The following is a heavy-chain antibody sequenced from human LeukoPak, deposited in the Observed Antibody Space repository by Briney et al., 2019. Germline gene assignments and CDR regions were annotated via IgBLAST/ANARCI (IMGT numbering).Heavy chain of an antibody. J-gene: IGHJ3*02. D-gene: IGHD4-17*01. CDR2: ISASGGST. V-gene: IGHV3-23*01. CDR3: AKDPNGDYVGAFDM. CDR1: GFTFGSYA. Sequence: GGSLRLSCAVSGFTFGSYAMSWVRQARGRGREWVSGISASGGSTYYADSVKGRFTIFRDNSKNTLNLQMNSLRAEDTAVYYCAKDPNGDYVGAFDMRGQGTLVTVSS.